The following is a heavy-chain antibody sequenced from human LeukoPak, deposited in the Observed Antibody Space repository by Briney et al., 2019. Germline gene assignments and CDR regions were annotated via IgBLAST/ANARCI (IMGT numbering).Heavy chain of an antibody. Sequence: GGSLRLSCAASGFTFSNAWMNWVRQAPGKGLEWVGRIKSKTDGETTDYAAPVRGRFTISRDDSKTTLYLQMNSLKTEDTAIYYCTTGAYSRGWLFDYWGQGTLVTVST. D-gene: IGHD6-19*01. CDR2: IKSKTDGETT. V-gene: IGHV3-15*01. CDR3: TTGAYSRGWLFDY. CDR1: GFTFSNAW. J-gene: IGHJ4*02.